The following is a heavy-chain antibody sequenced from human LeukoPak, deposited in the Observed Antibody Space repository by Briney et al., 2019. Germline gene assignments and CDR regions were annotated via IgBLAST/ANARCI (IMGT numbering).Heavy chain of an antibody. D-gene: IGHD6-13*01. Sequence: GGSLRLSCAASGFTFRNFAMSWVRQAPGKGLDWVAFISDHEINKYYADSVKGRFAISRDNSKNTLYLQMNSLRAEDTAVYYCAKRHPTSWYVVDYWGQGTLVTVSS. CDR2: ISDHEINK. V-gene: IGHV3-30*18. CDR3: AKRHPTSWYVVDY. CDR1: GFTFRNFA. J-gene: IGHJ4*02.